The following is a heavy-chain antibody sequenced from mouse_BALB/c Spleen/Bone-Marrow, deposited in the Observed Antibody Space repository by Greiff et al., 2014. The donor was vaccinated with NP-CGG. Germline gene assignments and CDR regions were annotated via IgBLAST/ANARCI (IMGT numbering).Heavy chain of an antibody. CDR1: GYSITSGYY. J-gene: IGHJ4*01. V-gene: IGHV3-6*02. Sequence: ESGPGLVKPSQSLSLTCSVTGYSITSGYYWNWIRQFPGNKLEWMGYISYDGSNNYNPSLKNRTSITRDTSKNQFFLKLNSVTTEDTATYYCARETYYYAMDYWGQGTSVTVSS. CDR2: ISYDGSN. CDR3: ARETYYYAMDY.